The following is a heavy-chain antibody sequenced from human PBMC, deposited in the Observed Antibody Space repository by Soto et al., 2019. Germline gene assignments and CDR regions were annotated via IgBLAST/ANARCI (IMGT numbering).Heavy chain of an antibody. D-gene: IGHD3-10*01. Sequence: PSETLSLTCTVSGGSISSYYWSWIRQPPGKGLEWIGYRYYDGSTNYNPSLKSRVTISTDTSKNQFSLKLSSVTAADTAVYYCASRRSYHYGSGSYQPYNWFDPWGQGSLVTVSS. CDR2: RYYDGST. V-gene: IGHV4-59*01. J-gene: IGHJ5*02. CDR1: GGSISSYY. CDR3: ASRRSYHYGSGSYQPYNWFDP.